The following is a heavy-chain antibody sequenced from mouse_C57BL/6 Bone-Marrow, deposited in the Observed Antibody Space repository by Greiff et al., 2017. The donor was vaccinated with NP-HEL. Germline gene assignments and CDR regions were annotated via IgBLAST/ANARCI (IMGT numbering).Heavy chain of an antibody. Sequence: EVQLQESGPELVKPGASVKMSCKASGYTFTDYNMHWVKQSHGKSLEWIGYINPNNGGTSYNQKFKGKATLTVNKSSSTAYMELRSLTSEDSAVYYCAELDYYGSSYEGYWGQGTTLTVSS. V-gene: IGHV1-22*01. CDR3: AELDYYGSSYEGY. D-gene: IGHD1-1*01. J-gene: IGHJ2*01. CDR2: INPNNGGT. CDR1: GYTFTDYN.